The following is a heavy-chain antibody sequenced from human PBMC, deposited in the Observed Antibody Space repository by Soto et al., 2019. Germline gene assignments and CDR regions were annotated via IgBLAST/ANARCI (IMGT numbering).Heavy chain of an antibody. CDR3: AHGCVQLLSTFHYFDS. D-gene: IGHD4-4*01. V-gene: IGHV2-5*02. CDR1: GFSLNGNGVG. CDR2: IYWAGDL. Sequence: GSGPTLVNPTQTLTLTCNFSGFSLNGNGVGVGWIRQPPGEALEWLALIYWAGDLRYSPALKSRLTITQDPSKDQVVHTMTNMDPTDSGTYYCAHGCVQLLSTFHYFDSWGQGIRVTVSS. J-gene: IGHJ4*02.